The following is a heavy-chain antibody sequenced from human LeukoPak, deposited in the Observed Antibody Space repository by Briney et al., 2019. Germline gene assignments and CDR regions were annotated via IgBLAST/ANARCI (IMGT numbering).Heavy chain of an antibody. CDR3: ARDASGYDPMGGSYFDY. Sequence: SETLSLTCTVSGGSISSGDYYWSWIRQPPGKGLEWIGYIYYSGSTYNNPSLKSRVTISVDTSKNQFSLKLSSVTAADTAVYYCARDASGYDPMGGSYFDYWGQGTLVTVSS. CDR1: GGSISSGDYY. CDR2: IYYSGST. J-gene: IGHJ4*02. D-gene: IGHD5-12*01. V-gene: IGHV4-30-4*01.